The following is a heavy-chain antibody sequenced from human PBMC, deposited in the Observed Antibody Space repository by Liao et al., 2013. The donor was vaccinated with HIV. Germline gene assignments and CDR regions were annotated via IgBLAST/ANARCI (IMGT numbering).Heavy chain of an antibody. Sequence: QVQLQQWGAGLLKPSETLSLTCAVYGGSFSGYYWSWIRQPPGKGLEWIGEINHSGSTNYNPSLKSRVTISVDTSKNQFSLKLSSVTAADTAVYYCARRRTNWGSYYFDYWGQGTLVTVSS. J-gene: IGHJ4*02. CDR2: INHSGST. CDR1: GGSFSGYY. V-gene: IGHV4-34*01. D-gene: IGHD7-27*01. CDR3: ARRRTNWGSYYFDY.